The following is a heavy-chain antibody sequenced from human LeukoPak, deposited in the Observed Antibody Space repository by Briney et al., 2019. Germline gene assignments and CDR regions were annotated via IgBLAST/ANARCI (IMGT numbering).Heavy chain of an antibody. D-gene: IGHD6-19*01. CDR3: AGDQWWQFIAVAITSYFDL. CDR1: GYSINSGYY. V-gene: IGHV4-38-2*02. CDR2: IYYSGST. Sequence: SETLSLTCTVSGYSINSGYYWSWIRQPPGKRLEWIGSIYYSGSTYSNPTLKSRLTISVDTSKNQFSLKLSSVTAADTAVYYCAGDQWWQFIAVAITSYFDLWGQGTQVTVSS. J-gene: IGHJ4*02.